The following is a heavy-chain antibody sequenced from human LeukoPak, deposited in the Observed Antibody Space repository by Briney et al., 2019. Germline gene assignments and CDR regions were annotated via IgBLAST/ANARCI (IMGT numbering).Heavy chain of an antibody. V-gene: IGHV3-23*01. CDR2: ISGSGGST. CDR1: GFTFSSYA. Sequence: GGSLRLSCAASGFTFSSYAMSWVRQAPGKGLEWVSGISGSGGSTYDANSVKGRFTISRDNSKNTLYLQMNSLRAEDTAVYYCAKGFLPTSSSSNYVSFDFWGQGTLVTVSS. J-gene: IGHJ4*02. CDR3: AKGFLPTSSSSNYVSFDF. D-gene: IGHD6-13*01.